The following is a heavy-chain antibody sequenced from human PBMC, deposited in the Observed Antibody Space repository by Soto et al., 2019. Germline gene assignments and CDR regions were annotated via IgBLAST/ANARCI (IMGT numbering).Heavy chain of an antibody. Sequence: TVRVSCKPSGYTLTNYAIHWVRQAAGQSLEWLAWIDPGSGRATYSQKVQGRIIVTRDNSATTFYMDLTSLTSEDTAVYFCTRDLNGGNPFDYWGQGALVTVSS. CDR1: GYTLTNYA. V-gene: IGHV1-3*01. J-gene: IGHJ4*02. CDR3: TRDLNGGNPFDY. CDR2: IDPGSGRA. D-gene: IGHD2-8*01.